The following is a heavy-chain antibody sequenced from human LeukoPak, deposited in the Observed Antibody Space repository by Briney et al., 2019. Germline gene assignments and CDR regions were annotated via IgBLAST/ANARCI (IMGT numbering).Heavy chain of an antibody. J-gene: IGHJ5*02. D-gene: IGHD3-16*01. CDR2: ISTDGSDK. CDR3: SKDGTRSWFGQDT. V-gene: IGHV3-30*18. Sequence: PGRSLRLSCAASGFTFSDYGMQWVRQAPGKGLEWVALISTDGSDKDYADSVKGRFTLTRDNSKNTLYLQMNSLRVEDTAVYYCSKDGTRSWFGQDTWGQGTLVTVSS. CDR1: GFTFSDYG.